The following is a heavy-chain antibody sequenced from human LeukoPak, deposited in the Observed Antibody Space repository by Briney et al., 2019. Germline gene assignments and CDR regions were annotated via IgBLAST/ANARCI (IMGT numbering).Heavy chain of an antibody. CDR2: INAGNGNT. CDR1: GDTFTSYA. CDR3: ARDWTTVTTAGDY. V-gene: IGHV1-3*01. J-gene: IGHJ4*02. D-gene: IGHD4-17*01. Sequence: ASVKVSCKASGDTFTSYAMHWVRQAPGQRLEWMGWINAGNGNTKYSQKFQGRVTITRDTSASTAYMELSSLRSEDTAVYYCARDWTTVTTAGDYWGQGTLVTVSS.